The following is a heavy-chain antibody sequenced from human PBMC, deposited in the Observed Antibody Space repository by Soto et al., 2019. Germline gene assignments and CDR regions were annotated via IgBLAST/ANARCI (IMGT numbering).Heavy chain of an antibody. CDR1: GFTFSRYY. J-gene: IGHJ4*02. CDR3: VRANWNVDY. V-gene: IGHV3-11*06. CDR2: ISSAGDYT. D-gene: IGHD1-1*01. Sequence: QVQLVESGGDVVKPGGSLRLSCAASGFTFSRYYMTWVRQAPGEGLEWISYISSAGDYTDYADSVKGRFTISRDNTRDSLFLQMNSLRVEDTAVYYCVRANWNVDYSGRGTRVTVSS.